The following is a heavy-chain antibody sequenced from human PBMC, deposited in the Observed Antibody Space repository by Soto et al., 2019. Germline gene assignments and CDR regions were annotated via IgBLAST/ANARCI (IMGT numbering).Heavy chain of an antibody. CDR1: GYTFTSYA. J-gene: IGHJ4*02. D-gene: IGHD6-19*01. V-gene: IGHV1-3*05. CDR3: ARGRAVAGPFDY. Sequence: QVQLVQSGAEEKKPGASVKVSCKASGYTFTSYAMHWVRQAPGQRLEWMGWINAVNGNTKYSQKFQGRVTITRDTSASTAYMELSSLRSEDTAVYYCARGRAVAGPFDYWGQGTLVTVSS. CDR2: INAVNGNT.